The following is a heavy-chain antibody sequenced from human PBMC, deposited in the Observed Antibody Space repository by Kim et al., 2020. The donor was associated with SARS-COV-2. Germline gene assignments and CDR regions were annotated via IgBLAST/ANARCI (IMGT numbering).Heavy chain of an antibody. V-gene: IGHV4-59*01. Sequence: SETLSLTCTVSGGSISSYYWSWIRQPPGKGLEWIGYIYYSGSTNYNPSLKSRVTISVDTSKNQFSLKLSSVTAADTAVYYCARDSSGGYYRFDYWGQGTLVTVSS. CDR2: IYYSGST. CDR1: GGSISSYY. J-gene: IGHJ4*02. D-gene: IGHD3-22*01. CDR3: ARDSSGGYYRFDY.